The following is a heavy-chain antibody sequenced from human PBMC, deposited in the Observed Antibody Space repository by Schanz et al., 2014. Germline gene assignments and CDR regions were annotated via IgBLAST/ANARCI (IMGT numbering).Heavy chain of an antibody. D-gene: IGHD3-22*01. CDR3: AREVGLYDRGWFDP. CDR2: IIPILGIA. Sequence: QVQLVQSGAEVKKPGASVRVSCKVSGYAITTYGISWVRQAPGQGLEWMGWIIPILGIANYAQRFQGRVTITADKSSDTAYMELSSLRSEDTAVYYCAREVGLYDRGWFDPWGQGTLVTVSS. V-gene: IGHV1-69*04. J-gene: IGHJ5*02. CDR1: GYAITTYG.